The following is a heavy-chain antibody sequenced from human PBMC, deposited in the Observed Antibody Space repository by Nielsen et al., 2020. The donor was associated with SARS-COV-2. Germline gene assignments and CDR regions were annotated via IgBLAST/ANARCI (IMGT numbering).Heavy chain of an antibody. V-gene: IGHV1-3*03. J-gene: IGHJ6*03. CDR3: ARDTGSWFMDV. D-gene: IGHD6-13*01. Sequence: WVGQAPGQRLEWMGWIAAGRGATTYSREFQGRLTITRDTSATTVYMELSSLRSEDTAVYYCARDTGSWFMDVWGKGTTVTVSS. CDR2: IAAGRGAT.